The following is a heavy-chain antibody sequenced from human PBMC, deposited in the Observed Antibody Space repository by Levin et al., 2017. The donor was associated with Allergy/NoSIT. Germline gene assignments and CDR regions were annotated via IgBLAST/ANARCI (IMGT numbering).Heavy chain of an antibody. V-gene: IGHV4-31*03. CDR2: IYYSGST. D-gene: IGHD3-16*02. Sequence: SQTLSLTCIVSGGFISTGGYYWSWIRQHPGKGLEWIGYIYYSGSTYYNPSLKSRVTISVDTSKNHFSLKLKSVTAADTAVYYCATTPAAGGCGSYRLTSYFDYWGQGTLVTVSS. CDR1: GGFISTGGYY. J-gene: IGHJ4*02. CDR3: ATTPAAGGCGSYRLTSYFDY.